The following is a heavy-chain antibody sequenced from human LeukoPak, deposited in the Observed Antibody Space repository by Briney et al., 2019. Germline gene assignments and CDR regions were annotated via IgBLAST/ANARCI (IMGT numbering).Heavy chain of an antibody. D-gene: IGHD3-22*01. J-gene: IGHJ3*02. Sequence: SETLSLTCAVYGGSFSGYYWSWIRQPAGKGLEWIGRIYTSGSTNYNPSLKSRVTMSVDTSKNQFSLKLSSVTAADTAVYYCARADTYYYDSSGYYYAFDIWGQGTMVTVSS. V-gene: IGHV4-59*10. CDR1: GGSFSGYY. CDR2: IYTSGST. CDR3: ARADTYYYDSSGYYYAFDI.